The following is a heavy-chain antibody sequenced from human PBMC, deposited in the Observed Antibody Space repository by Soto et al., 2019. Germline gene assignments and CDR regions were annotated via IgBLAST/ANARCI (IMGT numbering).Heavy chain of an antibody. CDR2: IYYSGST. CDR1: GGSISSGDYY. J-gene: IGHJ5*02. CDR3: ARGRVVRGVITIWFDP. Sequence: PSETLSLTCTVSGGSISSGDYYWSWIRQPPGKGLEWIGYIYYSGSTYYNPSLKSRVTISVDTSKNQFSLRLSSVTAADTAVYYCARGRVVRGVITIWFDPWGQGTLVTVSS. V-gene: IGHV4-30-4*01. D-gene: IGHD3-10*01.